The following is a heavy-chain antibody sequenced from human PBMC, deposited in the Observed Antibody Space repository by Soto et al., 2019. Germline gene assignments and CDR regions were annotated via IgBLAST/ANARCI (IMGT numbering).Heavy chain of an antibody. CDR1: GGTFSSYT. J-gene: IGHJ5*02. D-gene: IGHD2-8*01. CDR3: ASGYCTNGVCYDHNLFDP. CDR2: IIPILGIA. Sequence: GASVKVSCKASGGTFSSYTISWVRQAPGQGLEWMGRIIPILGIANYAQKFQGRVTITADKSTSTAYMELSSLRSEDTAVYYCASGYCTNGVCYDHNLFDPWGQGTLVIVSS. V-gene: IGHV1-69*02.